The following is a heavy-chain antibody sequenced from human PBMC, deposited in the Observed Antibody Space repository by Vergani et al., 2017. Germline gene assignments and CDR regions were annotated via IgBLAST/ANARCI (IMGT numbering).Heavy chain of an antibody. CDR2: IYYSGST. D-gene: IGHD3-22*01. CDR3: ARDRVGITTGAFDI. J-gene: IGHJ3*02. CDR1: GGSISSYY. V-gene: IGHV4-59*01. Sequence: QVQLQESGPGLVKPSETLSLTCTVSGGSISSYYWSWIRQPPGKGLEWIGYIYYSGSTKYNPSLKSRVTISVDTSKNQFSMKLSSVTAADTAVYYCARDRVGITTGAFDIWGQGTIVTVSS.